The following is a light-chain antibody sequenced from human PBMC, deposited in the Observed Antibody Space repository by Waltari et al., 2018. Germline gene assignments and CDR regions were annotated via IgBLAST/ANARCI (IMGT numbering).Light chain of an antibody. CDR3: QQLNSYPVT. CDR1: QGISSY. CDR2: AAS. Sequence: IQLTQSPSSLSASVGDRVTITCRASQGISSYLAWYQQNPGKPPKLLIYAASTLQSGVPSRFSCSGSGTDFTLTISSLQPEDFATYYCQQLNSYPVTFGPGTKVDIK. V-gene: IGKV1-9*01. J-gene: IGKJ3*01.